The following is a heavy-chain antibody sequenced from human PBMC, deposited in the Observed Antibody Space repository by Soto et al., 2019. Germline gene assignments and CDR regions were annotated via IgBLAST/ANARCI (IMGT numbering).Heavy chain of an antibody. J-gene: IGHJ6*02. CDR3: AKGPPTIFGVVLIGYYYGMHV. Sequence: PGGSLRLSCAASGFTFSSYAMSWVRQAPGKGLEWVSAISGSGGSTYYADSVKGRFTISRDNSKNTLYLQMNSLRAEDTAVYYCAKGPPTIFGVVLIGYYYGMHVWGQGTTVTVSS. V-gene: IGHV3-23*01. CDR2: ISGSGGST. CDR1: GFTFSSYA. D-gene: IGHD3-3*01.